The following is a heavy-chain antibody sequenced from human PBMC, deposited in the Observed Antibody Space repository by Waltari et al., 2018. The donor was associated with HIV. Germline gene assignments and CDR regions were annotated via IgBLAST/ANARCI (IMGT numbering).Heavy chain of an antibody. V-gene: IGHV3-7*03. J-gene: IGHJ6*02. Sequence: DEQMVESGGGLDQTGESLRRPCEASAYTISSYRFTSVRQPPGKGLEWVANINQDGSQKYYVDSVKGRFNISRDNSRNSIYLQLNNLTAGDTAVYYCAREYYDFWSGYYTTGLDVWGQGTTVIVS. D-gene: IGHD3-3*01. CDR1: AYTISSYR. CDR2: INQDGSQK. CDR3: AREYYDFWSGYYTTGLDV.